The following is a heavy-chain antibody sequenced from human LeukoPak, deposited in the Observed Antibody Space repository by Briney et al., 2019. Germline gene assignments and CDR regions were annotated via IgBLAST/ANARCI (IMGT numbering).Heavy chain of an antibody. CDR2: IYYSGST. V-gene: IGHV4-39*01. D-gene: IGHD2-2*01. CDR1: GGSISSSSYY. J-gene: IGHJ4*02. Sequence: SETLSLTCTVSGGSISSSSYYWGWIRQPPGKGLEWIGSIYYSGSTYYNPSLKSRVTISVDTSKNQFSLKLSSVTAADTAVYYCARLILPGTLPAASSGTYYFDYWGQGTLVTVSS. CDR3: ARLILPGTLPAASSGTYYFDY.